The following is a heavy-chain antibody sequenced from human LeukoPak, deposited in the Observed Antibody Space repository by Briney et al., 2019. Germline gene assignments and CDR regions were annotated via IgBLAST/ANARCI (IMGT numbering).Heavy chain of an antibody. CDR2: INTNTGNP. J-gene: IGHJ4*02. V-gene: IGHV7-4-1*02. CDR3: ASFSTRIAAAGTTPDY. Sequence: ASVKVSCKASGYTFTSYAMNWVRQAPGQGLEWMGWINTNTGNPTYAQGFTGRFVFSLDTSVSTAYLQISSLKAEDTAVYYCASFSTRIAAAGTTPDYWGQGTLVTVSS. CDR1: GYTFTSYA. D-gene: IGHD6-13*01.